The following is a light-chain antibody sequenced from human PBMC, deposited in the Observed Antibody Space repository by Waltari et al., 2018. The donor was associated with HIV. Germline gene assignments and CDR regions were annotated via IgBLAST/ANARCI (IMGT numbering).Light chain of an antibody. V-gene: IGLV3-1*01. CDR3: QAWDSSTVV. J-gene: IGLJ2*01. CDR2: EDN. CDR1: KLGNKY. Sequence: SYEVTQPPSVSVSPGQTASITCSGHKLGNKYTAWYQQKPGQSPVLVIYEDNKRRSGTPERCSGSDSGDTATLTISGTQAMDEADYYCQAWDSSTVVFGGGTRLTVL.